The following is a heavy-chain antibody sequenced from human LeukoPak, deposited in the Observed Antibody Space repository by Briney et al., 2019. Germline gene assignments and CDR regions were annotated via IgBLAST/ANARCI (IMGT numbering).Heavy chain of an antibody. Sequence: SETLSLTCTVSSFSISSYYWSWIRQPPGKGLEWIVYIYYSGSTNYNPSLKSRITISVDTSKNQFSLQLSPVTAADTAVYYCARDQRPPIPIFGVAPYGMDVWGQGTTVTVSS. J-gene: IGHJ6*02. CDR2: IYYSGST. V-gene: IGHV4-59*12. D-gene: IGHD3-3*01. CDR3: ARDQRPPIPIFGVAPYGMDV. CDR1: SFSISSYY.